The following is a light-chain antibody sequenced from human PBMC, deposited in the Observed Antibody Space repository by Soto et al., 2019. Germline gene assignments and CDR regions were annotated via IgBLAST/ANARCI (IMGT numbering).Light chain of an antibody. J-gene: IGKJ4*01. V-gene: IGKV3-11*01. Sequence: EIVLTQSPATLSLSPGERATLSCRASQSVSSYLAWYQQRPGQPPRLLMYDASNRAPGIPARFSASGSGTDFTLTISSLEPEDFAVYYCQQRRNWPPTFGGGTRVEI. CDR2: DAS. CDR3: QQRRNWPPT. CDR1: QSVSSY.